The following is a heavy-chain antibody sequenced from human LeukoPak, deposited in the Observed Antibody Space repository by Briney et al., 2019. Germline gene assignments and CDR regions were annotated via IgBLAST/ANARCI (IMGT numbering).Heavy chain of an antibody. Sequence: SETLSLTCTVSGGSISGNYWSWIRQPPGEGLEWIGYISASGTTNYNPSLKSRVTMSVDTSKNQFSLKLSSVTAADTAVYYCARLPNDAFDIWGQGTMVTVSS. J-gene: IGHJ3*02. CDR2: ISASGTT. V-gene: IGHV4-4*09. CDR3: ARLPNDAFDI. CDR1: GGSISGNY.